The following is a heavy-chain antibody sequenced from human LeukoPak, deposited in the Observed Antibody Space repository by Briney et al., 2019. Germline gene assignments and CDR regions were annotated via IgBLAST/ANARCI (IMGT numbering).Heavy chain of an antibody. J-gene: IGHJ5*02. Sequence: SETLSLTCTVSGGSISSSSYYWGWIRQPPGKGLEWIGSIYHSGSTYYNPSLKNRVTISVDTSKNQFSLKLSSVTAADTAVYYCARAYSSSWYFNWFDPWGQGTLVTVSS. V-gene: IGHV4-39*07. CDR1: GGSISSSSYY. CDR3: ARAYSSSWYFNWFDP. CDR2: IYHSGST. D-gene: IGHD6-13*01.